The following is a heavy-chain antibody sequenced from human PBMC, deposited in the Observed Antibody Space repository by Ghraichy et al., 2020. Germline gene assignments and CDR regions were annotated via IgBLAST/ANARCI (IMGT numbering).Heavy chain of an antibody. V-gene: IGHV4-34*01. Sequence: SETLYLTCAVYGGSFSGYYWSWIRQPPGKGLEWIGEINHSGSTNYNPSLKSRVTISVDTSKNQFSLKLSSVTAADTAVYYCARGLNPMVRGVPDWGQGTLVTVSS. CDR2: INHSGST. CDR3: ARGLNPMVRGVPD. J-gene: IGHJ4*02. D-gene: IGHD3-10*01. CDR1: GGSFSGYY.